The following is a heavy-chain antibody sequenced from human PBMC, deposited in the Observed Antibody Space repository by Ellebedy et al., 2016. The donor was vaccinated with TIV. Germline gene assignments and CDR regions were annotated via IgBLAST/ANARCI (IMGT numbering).Heavy chain of an antibody. CDR1: GYTFTGYY. CDR2: ISAYNGNT. CDR3: ARDRTYCSSTSCYLDAFDI. Sequence: AASVKVSCKASGYTFTGYYMHWVRQAPGQGREWMGWISAYNGNTNYAQKPQGRVTMTTDTSTSTAYMELRSLRSDDTAVYYCARDRTYCSSTSCYLDAFDIWGQGTMVTVSS. D-gene: IGHD2-2*01. V-gene: IGHV1-18*04. J-gene: IGHJ3*02.